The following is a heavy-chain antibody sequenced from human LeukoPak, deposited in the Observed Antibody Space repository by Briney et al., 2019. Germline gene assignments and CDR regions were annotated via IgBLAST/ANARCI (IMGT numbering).Heavy chain of an antibody. J-gene: IGHJ3*01. CDR2: ISSSGSTT. CDR1: EFIFSDYY. D-gene: IGHD3-16*01. Sequence: GGSLRPSCVVSEFIFSDYYMSWIRQAPGKGLEWVSYISSSGSTTYYADSVEGRFTISRDNARNSLFLQMNGLRPEDTAVYYCARPAYTAAYDLWGQGTMVTVSS. V-gene: IGHV3-11*04. CDR3: ARPAYTAAYDL.